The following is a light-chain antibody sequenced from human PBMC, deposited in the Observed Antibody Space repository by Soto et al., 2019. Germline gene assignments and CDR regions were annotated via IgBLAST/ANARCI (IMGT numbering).Light chain of an antibody. CDR2: GAS. J-gene: IGKJ1*01. CDR3: QQYNNWPRT. V-gene: IGKV3-15*01. CDR1: QTVSSN. Sequence: EIVMTQSPATLSVSPGERATLSCRASQTVSSNLAWYQQKPGQAPRLLLYGASTRATGIPARFSGSGSATEFTLTISSLQSEDFAVYYCQQYNNWPRTFGQGTKVEMK.